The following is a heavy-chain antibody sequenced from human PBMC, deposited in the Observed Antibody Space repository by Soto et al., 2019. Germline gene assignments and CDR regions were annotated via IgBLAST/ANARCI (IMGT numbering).Heavy chain of an antibody. J-gene: IGHJ4*02. CDR2: ISGSGGST. CDR3: AKDPAPSSWPEPVPRYYFDY. V-gene: IGHV3-23*01. D-gene: IGHD6-13*01. Sequence: PGGSLRLSCAASGFTFSSYAMSWVRQAPGKGLEGVSAISGSGGSTYYADSVKGRFTISRDNSKNTLYLQMNSLRAEDTAVYYCAKDPAPSSWPEPVPRYYFDYWGQGTLVTVSS. CDR1: GFTFSSYA.